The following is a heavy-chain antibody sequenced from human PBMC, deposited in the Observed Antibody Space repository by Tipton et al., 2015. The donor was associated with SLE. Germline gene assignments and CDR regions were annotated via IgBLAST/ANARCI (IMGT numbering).Heavy chain of an antibody. CDR2: INHSGST. CDR3: ARGYDSSGYDAFDI. Sequence: LRLSCAVYGGSFSGYYWSWIRQPPGKGLEWIGEINHSGSTNYNPSPKSRVTISLDTSKNQFSLKLSSVTAADTAVYYCARGYDSSGYDAFDIWGQGTMVTVSS. J-gene: IGHJ3*02. D-gene: IGHD3-22*01. CDR1: GGSFSGYY. V-gene: IGHV4-34*01.